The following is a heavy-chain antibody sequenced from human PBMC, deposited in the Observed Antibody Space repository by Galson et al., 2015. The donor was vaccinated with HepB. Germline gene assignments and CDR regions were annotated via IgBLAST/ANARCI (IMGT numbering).Heavy chain of an antibody. CDR3: AKDLWDYGEDLPNWFDP. J-gene: IGHJ5*02. Sequence: SLRLSCAGSGFTFSSYGMHWVRQAPGKGLEWVAVISYDGSNKYYADSVKGRFTISRDNSKNTLYLQMNSLRAEDTAVYYCAKDLWDYGEDLPNWFDPWGQGTLVTVSS. CDR2: ISYDGSNK. D-gene: IGHD4-17*01. V-gene: IGHV3-30*18. CDR1: GFTFSSYG.